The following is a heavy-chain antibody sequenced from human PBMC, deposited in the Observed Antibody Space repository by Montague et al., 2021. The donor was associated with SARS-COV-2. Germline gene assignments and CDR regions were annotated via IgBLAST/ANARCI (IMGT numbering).Heavy chain of an antibody. CDR2: NYHTSTT. D-gene: IGHD2-15*01. CDR1: GYSISSGYY. V-gene: IGHV4-38-2*02. CDR3: ARDWAGGLRNVFDI. Sequence: SETLSLTCTVSGYSISSGYYWSLIRQPPGKVLEWIGINYHTSTTYYNSPLNRRATFTMDTSNNRSFLQLHSVPAAVTAVYYCARDWAGGLRNVFDIWGQGTMVSVSA. J-gene: IGHJ3*02.